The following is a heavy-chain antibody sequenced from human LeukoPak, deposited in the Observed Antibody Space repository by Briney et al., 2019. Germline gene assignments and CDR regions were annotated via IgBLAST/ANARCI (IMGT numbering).Heavy chain of an antibody. Sequence: GGSLRLSCAASGFTFSSYGMHWVRQAPGKGLESVAVISYDGSNKYYADSVKGRFTISRDNSKNTLYLQMNSLRAEDTAVYYCAREPVVVAAFDIWGQGTMVTVSS. CDR3: AREPVVVAAFDI. CDR1: GFTFSSYG. V-gene: IGHV3-30*03. D-gene: IGHD2-15*01. J-gene: IGHJ3*02. CDR2: ISYDGSNK.